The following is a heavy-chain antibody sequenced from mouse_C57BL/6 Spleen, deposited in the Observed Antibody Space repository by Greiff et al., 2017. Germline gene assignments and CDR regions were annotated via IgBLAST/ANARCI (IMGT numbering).Heavy chain of an antibody. CDR3: ARVYGSTLFDY. Sequence: DVQLVESEGGLVQPGSSMKLSCTASGFTFRDYYMAWVRQVPEKGLEWVANINYDGSSTYYLDSLKSRFIISRDNAKNILYLQMSSLKSEDTATYYCARVYGSTLFDYWGQGTTLTVSS. V-gene: IGHV5-16*01. J-gene: IGHJ2*01. D-gene: IGHD1-1*01. CDR1: GFTFRDYY. CDR2: INYDGSST.